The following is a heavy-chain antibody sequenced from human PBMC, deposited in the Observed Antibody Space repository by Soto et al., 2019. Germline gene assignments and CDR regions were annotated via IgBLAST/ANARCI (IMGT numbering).Heavy chain of an antibody. V-gene: IGHV3-30*18. J-gene: IGHJ2*01. CDR1: GFTFSTHV. CDR3: AQGSRGIGLNWSFDL. D-gene: IGHD2-15*01. CDR2: ISYDGSNE. Sequence: QVQLVESGGGVVQPGRSLRLSCAASGFTFSTHVMHWVRQAPGTGLEWVTVISYDGSNEYYADSVKGRFTISRDNSKNTLYLQVNSLSAEDTAVYYCAQGSRGIGLNWSFDLWGRGPLVTVSS.